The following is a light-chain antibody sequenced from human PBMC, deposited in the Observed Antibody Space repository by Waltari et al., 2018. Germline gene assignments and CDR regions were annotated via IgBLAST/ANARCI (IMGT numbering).Light chain of an antibody. J-gene: IGKJ1*01. Sequence: DIQMTQSPSSLSASVGDRVTITCRASQRISRYLNWYQHKAGEAPKVLIFAASSLHSGVPSRLSGSGSGTDFSLTVSSLQPEDFATYYCQQTYTSLPTFGQGTKVEIK. V-gene: IGKV1-39*01. CDR2: AAS. CDR1: QRISRY. CDR3: QQTYTSLPT.